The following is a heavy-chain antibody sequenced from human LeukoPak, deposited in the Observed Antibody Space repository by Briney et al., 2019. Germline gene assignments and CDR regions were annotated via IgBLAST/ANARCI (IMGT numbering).Heavy chain of an antibody. V-gene: IGHV4-4*02. CDR1: GGSISSNW. CDR3: ARHPSIVGVRGFDY. D-gene: IGHD1-26*01. J-gene: IGHJ4*02. CDR2: FYHSGTT. Sequence: SGTLSLTCGVSGGSISSNWWSWVRQPPGKGLEWIGEFYHSGTTNYNSSLKNRVTISVDKSKNQFSLKLSSVTAADTAVYYCARHPSIVGVRGFDYWGQGTLVTVSS.